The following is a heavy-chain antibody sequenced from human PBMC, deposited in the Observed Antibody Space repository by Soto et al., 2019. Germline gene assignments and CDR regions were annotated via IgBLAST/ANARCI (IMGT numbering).Heavy chain of an antibody. V-gene: IGHV3-23*01. CDR1: GFTFSSYA. Sequence: GGSLRLSCAASGFTFSSYAMSWVRQAPGKGLEWVSAISGSGGSTCYADSVKGRFTISRDNSKNTLYLQMNSLRAEDTAVYYCTTDSYFTLKLVRFDYWGLGTLVTVSS. D-gene: IGHD3-22*01. J-gene: IGHJ4*01. CDR2: ISGSGGST. CDR3: TTDSYFTLKLVRFDY.